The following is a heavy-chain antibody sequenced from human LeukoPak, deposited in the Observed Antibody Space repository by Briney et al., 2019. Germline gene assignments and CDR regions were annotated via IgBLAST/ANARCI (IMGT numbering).Heavy chain of an antibody. CDR1: GYTFTSYY. CDR2: INPSGGST. Sequence: ASVKVSCKASGYTFTSYYMHWVRQAPGQGLEWMGIINPSGGSTSYAQKFQGRVTMTRDTSTSTVYMELSSLRSEDTAVYYCARVYCDFWSGYSNYGMDVWGQGTTVTVSS. D-gene: IGHD3-3*01. CDR3: ARVYCDFWSGYSNYGMDV. V-gene: IGHV1-46*01. J-gene: IGHJ6*02.